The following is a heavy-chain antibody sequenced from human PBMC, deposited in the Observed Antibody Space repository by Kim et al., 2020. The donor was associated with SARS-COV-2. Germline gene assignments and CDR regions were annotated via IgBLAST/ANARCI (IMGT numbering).Heavy chain of an antibody. J-gene: IGHJ4*02. CDR2: IYYSGST. Sequence: SETLSLTCTVSGGSISSSSYYWGWIRQPPGKGLEWIGSIYYSGSTYYNPSLKSRVTISVDTSKNQFSLKLSSVTAADTAVYYCARRIAAAGDPFDYWGQGTLVTVSS. CDR1: GGSISSSSYY. CDR3: ARRIAAAGDPFDY. D-gene: IGHD6-13*01. V-gene: IGHV4-39*01.